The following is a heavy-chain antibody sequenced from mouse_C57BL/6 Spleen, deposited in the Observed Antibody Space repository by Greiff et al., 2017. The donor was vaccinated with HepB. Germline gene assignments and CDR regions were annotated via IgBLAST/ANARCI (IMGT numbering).Heavy chain of an antibody. CDR2: INPNNGGT. Sequence: EVQLQQSGPELVKPGASVKISCKASGYTFTDYYMNWVKQSHGKSLEWIGDINPNNGGTSYNQKFKGKATLTVDKSSSTAYMELRSLTSEDSAVYYCASGYGSSGDYWGQGTTLTVSS. CDR3: ASGYGSSGDY. J-gene: IGHJ2*01. D-gene: IGHD1-1*01. V-gene: IGHV1-26*01. CDR1: GYTFTDYY.